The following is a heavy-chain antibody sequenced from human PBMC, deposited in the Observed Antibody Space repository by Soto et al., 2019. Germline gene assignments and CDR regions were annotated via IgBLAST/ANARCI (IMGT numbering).Heavy chain of an antibody. Sequence: QVQLVESGGGVVQPRRSLRLSCAASGFTFSSYAMHWVRQAPGKGLEWVAFILHDGSTKYYADSVKGRFTISRDNSNNTLYLHMNNLGTEDTAVYFCAKDRYCSGYNYLPYWGQGVLVAVSS. CDR2: ILHDGSTK. J-gene: IGHJ4*02. CDR3: AKDRYCSGYNYLPY. D-gene: IGHD3-10*01. CDR1: GFTFSSYA. V-gene: IGHV3-30-3*01.